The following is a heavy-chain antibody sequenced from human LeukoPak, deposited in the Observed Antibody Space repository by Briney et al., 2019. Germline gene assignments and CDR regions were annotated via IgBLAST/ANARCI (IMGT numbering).Heavy chain of an antibody. D-gene: IGHD6-13*01. CDR1: GGTFSSYA. Sequence: SVKVSCKASGGTFSSYAIIWVRQAPGQGLEWMGGIIPIFGTANYAQKFQGRVTITTDESTSTAYMELSSLRSEDTAVYYCASRPYSSSWWASRVNYFDYWGQGTLVTVSS. CDR2: IIPIFGTA. CDR3: ASRPYSSSWWASRVNYFDY. V-gene: IGHV1-69*05. J-gene: IGHJ4*02.